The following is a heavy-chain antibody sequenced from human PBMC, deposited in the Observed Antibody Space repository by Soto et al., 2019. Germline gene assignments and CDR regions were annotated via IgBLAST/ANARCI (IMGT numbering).Heavy chain of an antibody. CDR3: ARDHKGGYYYYGMDV. CDR1: GFTFSSYE. Sequence: GSLRLSCAASGFTFSSYEMNWVRQAPGKGLEWVSYISSSGSTIYYADSVKGRFTISRDNAKNSLYLQMNSLRAEDTAVYYCARDHKGGYYYYGMDVWAQATTVTVSS. V-gene: IGHV3-48*03. CDR2: ISSSGSTI. J-gene: IGHJ6*02. D-gene: IGHD2-15*01.